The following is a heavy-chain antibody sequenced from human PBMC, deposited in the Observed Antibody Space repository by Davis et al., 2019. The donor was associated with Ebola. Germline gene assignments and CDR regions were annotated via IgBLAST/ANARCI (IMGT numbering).Heavy chain of an antibody. CDR3: VRDPGAAAGEGFDY. D-gene: IGHD6-13*01. CDR1: GFTFSSKW. CDR2: IYHSGST. J-gene: IGHJ4*02. V-gene: IGHV4/OR15-8*01. Sequence: ESLKISCIVTGFTFSSKWMHWVRQPPGKGLEWIGEIYHSGSTNYNPSLKSRVTISVDKSKNQFSLKLSSVTAADTAVYYCVRDPGAAAGEGFDYWGQGTLVTVSS.